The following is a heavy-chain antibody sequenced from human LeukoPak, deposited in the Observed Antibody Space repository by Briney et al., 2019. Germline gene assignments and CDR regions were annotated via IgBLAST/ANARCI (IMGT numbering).Heavy chain of an antibody. CDR3: TTAPPPVVVTAMMPQDY. D-gene: IGHD2-21*02. CDR2: IKSKTDGGTT. CDR1: GLTFSNAW. J-gene: IGHJ4*02. Sequence: PGGSLRLSCAASGLTFSNAWMSWVRQAPGKGLEWVGRIKSKTDGGTTDYAAPVKGRFTISRDDSKNTLYLQMNSLKTEDTAVYYCTTAPPPVVVTAMMPQDYWGQGTLVTVSS. V-gene: IGHV3-15*01.